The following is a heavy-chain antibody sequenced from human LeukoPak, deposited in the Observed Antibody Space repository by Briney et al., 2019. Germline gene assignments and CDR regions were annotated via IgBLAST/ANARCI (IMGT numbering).Heavy chain of an antibody. D-gene: IGHD3-3*01. Sequence: SETLSLTCTVSGGSISSGSYYWSWIRQPAGKGLEWIGRIYTSGSTNYNPSLKSRVTISVDTSKNQFSLKLSSVTAADTAVYYCARAGRITIFGVVIEGAFDIWGQGTMVTVSS. CDR2: IYTSGST. V-gene: IGHV4-61*02. J-gene: IGHJ3*02. CDR3: ARAGRITIFGVVIEGAFDI. CDR1: GGSISSGSYY.